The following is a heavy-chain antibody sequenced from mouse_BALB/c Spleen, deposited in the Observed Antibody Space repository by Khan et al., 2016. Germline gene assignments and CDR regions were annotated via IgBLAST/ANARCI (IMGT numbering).Heavy chain of an antibody. D-gene: IGHD2-12*01. J-gene: IGHJ4*01. Sequence: EVQLQESGPGLVKPSQSLSLTCSVTGYSITSGYYWNWIRQFPGNNLEWMGYISYDGSNNYNPSLKNRISIARDTSTTQFFLKLNSVTTEDTATYYCARLRRVYAMDYWGQGTSVTVSS. V-gene: IGHV3-6*02. CDR3: ARLRRVYAMDY. CDR1: GYSITSGYY. CDR2: ISYDGSN.